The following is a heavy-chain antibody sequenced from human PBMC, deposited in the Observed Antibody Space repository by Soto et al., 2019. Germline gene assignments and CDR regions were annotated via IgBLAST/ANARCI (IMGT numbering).Heavy chain of an antibody. CDR3: AKDYPGSYYGDDAFDI. Sequence: PGGSLRLSCAASGFTFSSYAMHWVRQAPGKGLEWVSAISGSGGSTYYADSVKGRFTISRDNSKNTLYLQMNSLRAEDTAVYYCAKDYPGSYYGDDAFDIWGQGTMVTVSS. D-gene: IGHD1-26*01. J-gene: IGHJ3*02. CDR1: GFTFSSYA. V-gene: IGHV3-23*01. CDR2: ISGSGGST.